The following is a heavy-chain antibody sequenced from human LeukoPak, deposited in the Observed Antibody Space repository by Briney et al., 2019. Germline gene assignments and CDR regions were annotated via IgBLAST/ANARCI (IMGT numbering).Heavy chain of an antibody. J-gene: IGHJ3*02. CDR1: GYTFTGYY. Sequence: GASVKVSCKASGYTFTGYYMHWVRQAPGQGLEWMGWINPNSGGTNYAQKFQGRVTMTRDTSISTAYMELSRLRSDDTAVYYCATPPEWNGFAAFDIWGQGTMVTVSS. V-gene: IGHV1-2*02. CDR2: INPNSGGT. D-gene: IGHD1-1*01. CDR3: ATPPEWNGFAAFDI.